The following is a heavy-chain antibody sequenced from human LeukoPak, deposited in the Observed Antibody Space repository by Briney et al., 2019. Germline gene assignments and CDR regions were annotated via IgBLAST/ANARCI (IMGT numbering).Heavy chain of an antibody. CDR2: IEQDGSEK. D-gene: IGHD3-16*02. CDR1: GFTFSIYW. Sequence: GGSLRLSCAASGFTFSIYWMSWVRQAPGKGLEWVANIEQDGSEKYYVDSVKGRFTISRDNAKNSLYLQMSSLRAEDTAVYICARGSANRYHLYIDFWGQGTLVTVSS. CDR3: ARGSANRYHLYIDF. V-gene: IGHV3-7*01. J-gene: IGHJ4*02.